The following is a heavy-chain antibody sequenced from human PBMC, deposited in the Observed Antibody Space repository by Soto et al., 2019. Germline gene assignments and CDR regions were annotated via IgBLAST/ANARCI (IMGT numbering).Heavy chain of an antibody. Sequence: PSETLSLTCTVSGESVISDDYYWTWIRQTPGKGLEWIGYAYYSGTTFYNASLKSRVSLSVDTSKDQFSLKLTSVTAADTAVYYCARAVIPALYYGLDVWGQGITVTVSS. V-gene: IGHV4-30-4*01. D-gene: IGHD3-22*01. CDR2: AYYSGTT. CDR1: GESVISDDYY. CDR3: ARAVIPALYYGLDV. J-gene: IGHJ6*02.